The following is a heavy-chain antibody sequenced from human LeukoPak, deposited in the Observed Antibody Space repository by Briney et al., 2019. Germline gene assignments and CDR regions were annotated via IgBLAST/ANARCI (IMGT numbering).Heavy chain of an antibody. CDR3: ARGGGIFDY. V-gene: IGHV3-33*01. CDR1: GFAFSNYG. D-gene: IGHD3-16*01. Sequence: GRSLRLSCAASGFAFSNYGMHWVRQAPGKGLEWVAVIWFDGSDKYYVDSVKGRFTISRDNSKNTLSLQMNSLRAEDTAVYYCARGGGIFDYWGQGTLVTVSS. J-gene: IGHJ4*02. CDR2: IWFDGSDK.